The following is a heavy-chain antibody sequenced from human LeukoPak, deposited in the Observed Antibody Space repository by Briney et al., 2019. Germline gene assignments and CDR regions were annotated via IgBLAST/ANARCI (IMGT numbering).Heavy chain of an antibody. CDR3: ARDQRAYAFDI. D-gene: IGHD6-25*01. J-gene: IGHJ3*02. CDR2: ISAYNGNT. CDR1: GYTFTSYG. V-gene: IGHV1-18*01. Sequence: ASVKVSCKASGYTFTSYGISWVRQAPGQGLEWMGWISAYNGNTSYAQKLQGRVTMTTDTSTSTAYMELSRLRSDDTAVYYCARDQRAYAFDIWGQGTMVTVSS.